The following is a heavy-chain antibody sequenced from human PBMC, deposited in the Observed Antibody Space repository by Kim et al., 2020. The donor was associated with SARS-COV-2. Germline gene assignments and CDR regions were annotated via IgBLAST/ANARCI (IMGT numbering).Heavy chain of an antibody. D-gene: IGHD3-22*01. V-gene: IGHV4-39*07. CDR3: ARDPYDSSGGFDY. J-gene: IGHJ4*02. CDR2: IYYSGST. Sequence: SETLSLTCTVSGGSISSSSYYWGWIRQPPGKGLEWIGSIYYSGSTYCNPSLKSRVTISVDTSKNQFSLKLSSVTAADTAVYYCARDPYDSSGGFDYWGQG. CDR1: GGSISSSSYY.